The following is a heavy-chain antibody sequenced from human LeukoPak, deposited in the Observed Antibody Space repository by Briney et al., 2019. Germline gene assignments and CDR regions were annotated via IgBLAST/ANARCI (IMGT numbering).Heavy chain of an antibody. CDR1: GFTFSNYA. CDR3: ASPGYSSGWDSGTGAFDI. CDR2: IYSGGST. D-gene: IGHD6-19*01. J-gene: IGHJ3*02. V-gene: IGHV3-53*01. Sequence: GGSLRLSCAASGFTFSNYAMSWVRQAPGKGLEWVSVIYSGGSTYYADSVKGRFTISRDNSKNTLYLQMNSLRAEDTAVYYCASPGYSSGWDSGTGAFDIWGQGTMVTVSS.